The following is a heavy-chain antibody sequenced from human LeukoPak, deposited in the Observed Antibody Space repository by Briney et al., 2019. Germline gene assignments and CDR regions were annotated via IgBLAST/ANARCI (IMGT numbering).Heavy chain of an antibody. CDR3: AGGPGDYAY. CDR2: IYSSGGT. J-gene: IGHJ4*02. CDR1: GGSISSYY. Sequence: SETLSLTCTVSGGSISSYYWNWVRQPPGKGLEWIGYIYSSGGTNYNPSLKSRVTISVDTSESHFSLKLRSVTAADTAVYYCAGGPGDYAYWGQGTLVTVSS. V-gene: IGHV4-59*01. D-gene: IGHD4-17*01.